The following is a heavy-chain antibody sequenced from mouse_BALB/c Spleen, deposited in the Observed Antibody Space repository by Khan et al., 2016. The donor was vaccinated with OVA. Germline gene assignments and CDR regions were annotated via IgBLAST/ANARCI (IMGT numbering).Heavy chain of an antibody. CDR2: ISYSGST. CDR1: GYSITSGYG. D-gene: IGHD1-2*01. V-gene: IGHV3-2*02. Sequence: VQLQQSGPGLVKPSQSLSLTCTVTGYSITSGYGRNWIRQFPGNKLEWMGYISYSGSTNYNPSLKSRISITRDTSKNQFFLQLNSVTTEDTATYSCARTARIKYWGQGTTLTGSS. CDR3: ARTARIKY. J-gene: IGHJ2*01.